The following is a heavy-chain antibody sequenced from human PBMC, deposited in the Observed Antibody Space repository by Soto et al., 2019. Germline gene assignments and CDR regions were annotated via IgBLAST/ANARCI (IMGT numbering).Heavy chain of an antibody. CDR1: GFTFSSYA. D-gene: IGHD3-9*01. Sequence: EVQLLESGGGLVQPGGSLRLSCAASGFTFSSYAMSWVRQAPGKGLEWVSAISGSGGSTYYADSVKDRFTISRDNSRNTLYLQMNSLRAEDTAVYYYENFYDILTCYYPGGYWGQGTLVTVSS. CDR3: ENFYDILTCYYPGGY. V-gene: IGHV3-23*01. J-gene: IGHJ4*02. CDR2: ISGSGGST.